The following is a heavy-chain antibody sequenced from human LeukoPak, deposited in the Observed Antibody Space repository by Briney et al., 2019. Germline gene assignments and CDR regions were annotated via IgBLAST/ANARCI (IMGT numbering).Heavy chain of an antibody. J-gene: IGHJ4*02. V-gene: IGHV4-34*01. CDR2: INHSGST. D-gene: IGHD2-2*02. CDR3: ARDRNHCSSTSCYTWIFDY. Sequence: PSETLSLTCAVYGGSFSGYYWSWIRQPPGKGLEWIGEINHSGSTNYNPSLKSRVTISVDTSKNQFSLKLSSVTAADTAVYYCARDRNHCSSTSCYTWIFDYWGQGTLVTVSS. CDR1: GGSFSGYY.